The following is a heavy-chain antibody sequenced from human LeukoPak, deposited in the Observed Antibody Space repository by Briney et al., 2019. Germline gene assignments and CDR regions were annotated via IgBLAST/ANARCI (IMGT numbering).Heavy chain of an antibody. CDR1: GFTFSSYE. CDR3: ARPQYYDYVWGSYRRIHFQH. Sequence: GGSLRLSCAASGFTFSSYEMNWVRQAPGEGLEWVSYISSSGSTIYYADSVKGRFTISRDNAKNSLYLQMNSLRAEDTAVYYCARPQYYDYVWGSYRRIHFQHWGQGTLVTVSS. D-gene: IGHD3-16*02. J-gene: IGHJ1*01. V-gene: IGHV3-48*03. CDR2: ISSSGSTI.